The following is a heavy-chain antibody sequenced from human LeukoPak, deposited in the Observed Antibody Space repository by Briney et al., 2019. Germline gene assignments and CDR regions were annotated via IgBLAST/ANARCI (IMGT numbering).Heavy chain of an antibody. V-gene: IGHV4-59*01. CDR3: ARDREIVATINYYGMDV. CDR2: IYYSGST. Sequence: SDILSVTCTVSGGSISSDYWSWSRQPQRKGLEWIGYIYYSGSTNYNPSLKSRVTISVDTSKNQFSLKLSSVTAADTAVYYCARDREIVATINYYGMDVWGQGTTVTVSS. D-gene: IGHD5-12*01. J-gene: IGHJ6*02. CDR1: GGSISSDY.